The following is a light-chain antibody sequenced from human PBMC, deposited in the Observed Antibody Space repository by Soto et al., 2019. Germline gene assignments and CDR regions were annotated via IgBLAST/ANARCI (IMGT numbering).Light chain of an antibody. J-gene: IGLJ1*01. CDR1: TSNIGRNY. CDR2: TNN. V-gene: IGLV1-47*01. CDR3: AAWDDSLSAEV. Sequence: QSVLTQPPSTSGTPGQRVTISCSGSTSNIGRNYVYWYQQFPGTAPKLLIYTNNQRTSGVPDRFSGSRSDTSASLAIRGLRSEDEAYYFCAAWDDSLSAEVFGTGTKLTVL.